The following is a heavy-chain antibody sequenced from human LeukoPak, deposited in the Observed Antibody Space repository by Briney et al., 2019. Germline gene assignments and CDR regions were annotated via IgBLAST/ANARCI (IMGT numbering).Heavy chain of an antibody. CDR1: GYTFTGYY. V-gene: IGHV1-24*01. CDR2: FDPEDGET. CDR3: ATKAGGTYSYGAYFDY. Sequence: GASVKVSCKASGYTFTGYYMHWVRQAPGQGLEWMGGFDPEDGETIYAQKFQGRVTMTEDTSTDTAYMELSSLRSEDTAVYYCATKAGGTYSYGAYFDYWGQGTLVTVSS. D-gene: IGHD5-18*01. J-gene: IGHJ4*02.